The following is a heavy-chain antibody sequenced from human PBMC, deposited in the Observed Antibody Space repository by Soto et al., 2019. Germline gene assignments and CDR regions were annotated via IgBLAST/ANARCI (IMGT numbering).Heavy chain of an antibody. V-gene: IGHV2-5*02. Sequence: SGPTLVNPTQTLTLTCTFSGFSLSTSGVGVGWIRQPPGRALEWLALIYWDDDKRYSPSLKSRLTITKDTSKNQVVLTMTNMDPVDTATYYCAHTEQWPVLAYYFDYWGQGTLVTVSS. CDR3: AHTEQWPVLAYYFDY. J-gene: IGHJ4*02. D-gene: IGHD6-19*01. CDR1: GFSLSTSGVG. CDR2: IYWDDDK.